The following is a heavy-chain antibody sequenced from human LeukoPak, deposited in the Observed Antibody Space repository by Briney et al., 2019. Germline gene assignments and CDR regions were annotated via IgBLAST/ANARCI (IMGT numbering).Heavy chain of an antibody. CDR2: INNGGDST. V-gene: IGHV3-23*01. Sequence: HPGGSLRLSCAASGFSFKNYAMSWVRQAPGKGLEWVSAINNGGDSTYYADSVKGRFTISRDNSKDTLYLQMNSLRAEDTAVYYCAQQLGYCSGGNYYFTYWGQGTLVTVSS. J-gene: IGHJ1*01. D-gene: IGHD2-15*01. CDR3: AQQLGYCSGGNYYFTY. CDR1: GFSFKNYA.